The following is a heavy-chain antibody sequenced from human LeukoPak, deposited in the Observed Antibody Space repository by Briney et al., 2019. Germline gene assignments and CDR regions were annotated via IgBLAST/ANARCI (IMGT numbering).Heavy chain of an antibody. D-gene: IGHD3-10*01. Sequence: SETLSLTCSVSGGSISSSSYYWGWIRQPPGKGLERIGSIYYSGSTYYNPSLKSRVTISVDTSKNQFSLKLSSVTAADTAVYYCAARLAGSYGELLIPWFDPWGQGTLVTVSS. CDR2: IYYSGST. V-gene: IGHV4-39*01. J-gene: IGHJ5*02. CDR1: GGSISSSSYY. CDR3: AARLAGSYGELLIPWFDP.